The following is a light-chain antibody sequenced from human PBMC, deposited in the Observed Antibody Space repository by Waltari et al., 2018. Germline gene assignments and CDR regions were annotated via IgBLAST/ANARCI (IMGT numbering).Light chain of an antibody. CDR3: NSRDSNGNPFV. Sequence: SSELTQDTAVSGAWGQTVRINCQGDSLRYYYAQWYRQKPGQAPLHVMYGKNNRPSRIPDRFSGPYSGDTASLTITGAQAEDEADYYCNSRDSNGNPFVFGPATKVTVL. V-gene: IGLV3-19*01. J-gene: IGLJ1*01. CDR1: SLRYYY. CDR2: GKN.